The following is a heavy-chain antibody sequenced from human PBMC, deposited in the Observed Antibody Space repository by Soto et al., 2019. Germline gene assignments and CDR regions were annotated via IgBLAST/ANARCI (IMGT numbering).Heavy chain of an antibody. CDR3: ARYPNYGDYVDYFDY. CDR1: GGTFSSYA. Sequence: SVKVSCKASGGTFSSYAISWVRQAPGQGLEWMGGIIPIFGAANYAQKFQGRVTITADESTSTAYMELSSLRSEDTAVYYCARYPNYGDYVDYFDYWGQGTLVTVSS. J-gene: IGHJ4*02. V-gene: IGHV1-69*13. D-gene: IGHD4-17*01. CDR2: IIPIFGAA.